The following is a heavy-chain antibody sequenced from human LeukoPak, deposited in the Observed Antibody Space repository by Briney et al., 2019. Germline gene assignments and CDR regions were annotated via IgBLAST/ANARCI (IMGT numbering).Heavy chain of an antibody. CDR3: AKDRTMIIIRDFDY. CDR2: ISYDGSKK. Sequence: PGRSLRLSCAASGFTFSSYGMHWVRQAPGKGLEWVAVISYDGSKKYYADSVKGRFTISRDNSKNTLYLQMNSLRAEDTAVYYCAKDRTMIIIRDFDYWGQGTLVTVSS. CDR1: GFTFSSYG. J-gene: IGHJ4*02. V-gene: IGHV3-30*18. D-gene: IGHD3-22*01.